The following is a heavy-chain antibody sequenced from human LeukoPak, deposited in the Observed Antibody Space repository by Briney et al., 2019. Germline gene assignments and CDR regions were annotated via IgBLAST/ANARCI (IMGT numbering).Heavy chain of an antibody. CDR1: GFTFDDYA. Sequence: PGGSLRLSCAASGFTFDDYAMHWVRQAPGKGLEWVSGISWNSGSIGYADSVKGRFTISRDNAKNSLYLQMNSLRVEDTALYYCAKWNRQPLVKGWFDTWGQGALVIVSS. CDR3: AKWNRQPLVKGWFDT. J-gene: IGHJ5*02. V-gene: IGHV3-9*01. D-gene: IGHD6-13*01. CDR2: ISWNSGSI.